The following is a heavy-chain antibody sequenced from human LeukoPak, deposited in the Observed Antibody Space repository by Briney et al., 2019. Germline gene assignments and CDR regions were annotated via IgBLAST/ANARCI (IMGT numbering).Heavy chain of an antibody. Sequence: PGGSLRLSCAASGFTFSSYSMNWVRQPPGKGLEWIGEINHSGSTNYNPSLKSRVTISVDTSKNQFSLKLSSVTAADTAVYYCARGEGTATYFDYWAREPWSPSPQ. CDR3: ARGEGTATYFDY. CDR1: GFTFSSYS. D-gene: IGHD6-13*01. V-gene: IGHV4-34*01. J-gene: IGHJ4*02. CDR2: INHSGST.